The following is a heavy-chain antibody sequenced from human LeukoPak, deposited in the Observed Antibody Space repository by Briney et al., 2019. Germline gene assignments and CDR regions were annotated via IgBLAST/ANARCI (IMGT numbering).Heavy chain of an antibody. J-gene: IGHJ4*02. D-gene: IGHD3-22*01. CDR2: INTNTGNP. V-gene: IGHV7-4-1*02. CDR3: ARRVKDYYDSSGYYSFDY. CDR1: GYTFTSYA. Sequence: ASVKVSCKASGYTFTSYAMNWVRQAPGQGLEWMGWINTNTGNPTYAQGFTGRFVFSLDTSVSTAYLQISSLKAEDTAVYYCARRVKDYYDSSGYYSFDYWGQGTLVTVSS.